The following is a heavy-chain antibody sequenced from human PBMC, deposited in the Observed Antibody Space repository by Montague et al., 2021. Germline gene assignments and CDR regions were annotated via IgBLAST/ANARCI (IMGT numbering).Heavy chain of an antibody. J-gene: IGHJ4*02. CDR3: ARGQWLVPYYLDS. Sequence: SETLSLTCNVSGGSFSTGNYYWTWIRQPPGKELEWIGYIYYTGSSKYNPSLESRVTISISTSQKQFTLKLSSVTAADTAVYYCARGQWLVPYYLDSWGQGTLVTVSS. V-gene: IGHV4-61*01. D-gene: IGHD6-19*01. CDR2: IYYTGSS. CDR1: GGSFSTGNYY.